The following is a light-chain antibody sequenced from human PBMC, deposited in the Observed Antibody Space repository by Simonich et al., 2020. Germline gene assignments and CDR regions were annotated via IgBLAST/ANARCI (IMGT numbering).Light chain of an antibody. CDR1: QSLLHSDGKTY. J-gene: IGKJ5*01. CDR2: EES. Sequence: DIVMTQTPLSLSVTPGQPASISCKSSQSLLHSDGKTYLYWYLQKPGQSPQLLIYEESNRFSGVPDRFSGSGSGTDFTLKISRVEAEDVGVYYCMQSIQLPITFGQGTRLEIK. V-gene: IGKV2D-29*02. CDR3: MQSIQLPIT.